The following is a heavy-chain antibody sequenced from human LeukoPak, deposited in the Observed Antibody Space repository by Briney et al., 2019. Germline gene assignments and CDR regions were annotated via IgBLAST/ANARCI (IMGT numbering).Heavy chain of an antibody. D-gene: IGHD3-22*01. Sequence: GGSLRLSCAASGFTFSDYYMSWIRQAPGKGLEWVSYISSSGSTIYYADSVKGRFTISRDNAKNSLYVQMNSLRAEDTAVYYCARDGLPYYYDSSGYQLLARWFDPWGQGTLVTVSS. CDR3: ARDGLPYYYDSSGYQLLARWFDP. J-gene: IGHJ5*02. CDR2: ISSSGSTI. CDR1: GFTFSDYY. V-gene: IGHV3-11*01.